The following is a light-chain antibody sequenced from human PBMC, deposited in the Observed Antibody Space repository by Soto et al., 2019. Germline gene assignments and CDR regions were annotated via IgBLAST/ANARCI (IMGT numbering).Light chain of an antibody. V-gene: IGLV2-18*02. CDR2: EVT. CDR3: RSFTRSSTWV. Sequence: QSALTQPPSVSGSPGQSVTISCTGTSSDVGSYNRVSWYQQPPGTAPKLMIYEVTNRPSGVPDRFSGSKSGTTASLTISGLQAEDEADYYCRSFTRSSTWVFGGGTKLTVL. CDR1: SSDVGSYNR. J-gene: IGLJ3*02.